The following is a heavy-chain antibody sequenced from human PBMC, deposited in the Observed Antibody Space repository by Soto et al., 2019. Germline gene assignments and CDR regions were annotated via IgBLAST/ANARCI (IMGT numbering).Heavy chain of an antibody. CDR2: IIPIFGTA. CDR3: ARVWGYDPGLDYYDSSGYLDY. CDR1: GGTFSSYA. V-gene: IGHV1-69*13. J-gene: IGHJ4*02. Sequence: ASVKVSCKASGGTFSSYAISWVRQAPGQGLEWMGGIIPIFGTANYAQKFQGRVTITADESTSTAYMELSSLRSEDTAVYYCARVWGYDPGLDYYDSSGYLDYWGQGTLVTVSS. D-gene: IGHD3-22*01.